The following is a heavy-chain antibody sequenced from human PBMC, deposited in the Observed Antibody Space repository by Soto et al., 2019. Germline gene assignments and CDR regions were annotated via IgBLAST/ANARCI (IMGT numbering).Heavy chain of an antibody. J-gene: IGHJ5*02. V-gene: IGHV4-34*01. D-gene: IGHD6-13*01. CDR3: ARYFPPYLRQIAAAGTWFDP. CDR2: INHSGST. Sequence: KQSQTLSLTCAVYGGSFSGYYWSWIRQPPGKGLEWIGEINHSGSTNYNPSLKSRVTISVDTSKNQFSLKLSSVTAADTAVYYCARYFPPYLRQIAAAGTWFDPWGQGTLVTVSS. CDR1: GGSFSGYY.